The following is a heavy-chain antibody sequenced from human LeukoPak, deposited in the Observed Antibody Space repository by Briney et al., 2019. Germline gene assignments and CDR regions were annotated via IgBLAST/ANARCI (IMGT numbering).Heavy chain of an antibody. CDR1: GLTFTAYH. Sequence: ASVMVSCKASGLTFTAYHIHWVRRAPGQGLEWMGWINPNSGGTNYAQNFQGRVTMTSHTSNSTAYMELSRLRSDDTAVYYCAKTREVSSTNLDYWGQGTLVTVSS. CDR3: AKTREVSSTNLDY. V-gene: IGHV1-2*02. J-gene: IGHJ4*02. D-gene: IGHD2/OR15-2a*01. CDR2: INPNSGGT.